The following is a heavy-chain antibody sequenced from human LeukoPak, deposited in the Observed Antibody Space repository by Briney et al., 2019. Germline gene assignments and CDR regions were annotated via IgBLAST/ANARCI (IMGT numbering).Heavy chain of an antibody. J-gene: IGHJ4*02. CDR1: GFTFSSYA. CDR3: AKDRERVRGVIIDLDY. D-gene: IGHD3-10*01. V-gene: IGHV3-23*01. CDR2: ISGSGGST. Sequence: GGSLRLSCAASGFTFSSYAMSWVRQAPGKGLEWALAISGSGGSTYYADYVRGRFTISRDNSKNTLYLQMNSLRAEDTAVYYCAKDRERVRGVIIDLDYWGQGTLVTLSS.